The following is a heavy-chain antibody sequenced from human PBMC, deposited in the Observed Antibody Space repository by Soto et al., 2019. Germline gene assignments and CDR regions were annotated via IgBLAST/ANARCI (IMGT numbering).Heavy chain of an antibody. V-gene: IGHV3-33*01. CDR2: IWYDGSNK. CDR1: GFTFSSYG. Sequence: QVQLVESGGGVVQPGRSLRLSCAASGFTFSSYGMHWVRQAPGKGLEWVAVIWYDGSNKYYADSVKGRFTISRDNSKNTLYLQMNSLRAEDTAVYYCARTGPPIMITFGGVIVSGMDVWGQGTTVTVSS. CDR3: ARTGPPIMITFGGVIVSGMDV. D-gene: IGHD3-16*02. J-gene: IGHJ6*02.